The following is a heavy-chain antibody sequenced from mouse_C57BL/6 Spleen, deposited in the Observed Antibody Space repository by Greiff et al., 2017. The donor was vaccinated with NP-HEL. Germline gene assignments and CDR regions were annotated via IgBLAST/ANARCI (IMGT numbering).Heavy chain of an antibody. Sequence: VQLVESGPELVKPGASVKISCKASGYAFSSSWMNWVKQRPGKGLEWIGRIYPGDGDTNYNGKFKGKATLTADKSSSTAYMQLSSLTSEDSAVYFCARQFITTVVDYFDYWGKGTTLTVSS. CDR3: ARQFITTVVDYFDY. CDR1: GYAFSSSW. D-gene: IGHD1-1*01. CDR2: IYPGDGDT. J-gene: IGHJ2*01. V-gene: IGHV1-82*01.